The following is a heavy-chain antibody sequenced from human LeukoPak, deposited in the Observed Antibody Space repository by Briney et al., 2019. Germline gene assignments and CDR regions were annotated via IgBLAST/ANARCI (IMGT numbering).Heavy chain of an antibody. J-gene: IGHJ5*02. Sequence: SETLSLTCTVSGGSISSYYWSWIRQPPGKGLEWIGYIYYSGSTNYNPSLKSRVTISVDTSKNQFSLKLSSVTAADTAVYYCARDKCSSTTCWANWFDPWGQGTLVTVSS. V-gene: IGHV4-59*01. CDR3: ARDKCSSTTCWANWFDP. CDR2: IYYSGST. CDR1: GGSISSYY. D-gene: IGHD2-2*01.